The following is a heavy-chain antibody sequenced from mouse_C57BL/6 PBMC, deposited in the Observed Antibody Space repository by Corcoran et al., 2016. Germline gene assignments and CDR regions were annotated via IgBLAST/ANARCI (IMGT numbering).Heavy chain of an antibody. Sequence: QVQLQQSGAELVKPGASVKISCKASGYAFSSYWLNWVKQWPGKGLEWIGQIYPGDGDTNYNGKFKGKATLTAGKSSSTAYMQLSSLTSEDSAVYFCARYPSYGYLYAMDYWGQGTSVTVSS. J-gene: IGHJ4*01. V-gene: IGHV1-80*01. D-gene: IGHD2-9*01. CDR2: IYPGDGDT. CDR3: ARYPSYGYLYAMDY. CDR1: GYAFSSYW.